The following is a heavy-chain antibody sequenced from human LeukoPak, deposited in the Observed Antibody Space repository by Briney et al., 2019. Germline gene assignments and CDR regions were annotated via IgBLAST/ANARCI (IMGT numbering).Heavy chain of an antibody. CDR3: ARVGEYYDSSGYSHFDY. CDR2: IYYSGST. V-gene: IGHV4-59*01. D-gene: IGHD3-22*01. CDR1: GGSISSYY. Sequence: PSETLSLTCTVSGGSISSYYWSWIRQPPGKGLEWIGYIYYSGSTNYNPSLKSRVTISVDTSKNQFSLKLSSVTAADTAVYYCARVGEYYDSSGYSHFDYWGQGTLVTVSS. J-gene: IGHJ4*02.